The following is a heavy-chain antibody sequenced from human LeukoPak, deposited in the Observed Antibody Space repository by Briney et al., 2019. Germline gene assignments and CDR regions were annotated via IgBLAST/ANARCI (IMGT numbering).Heavy chain of an antibody. J-gene: IGHJ6*03. CDR2: IKQDGSEK. CDR3: ARGLVVITAYYYYYMDV. D-gene: IGHD3-22*01. CDR1: GFTFSSYW. V-gene: IGHV3-7*01. Sequence: GGSLRLSCAASGFTFSSYWMSWVRQAPGKGLEWVANIKQDGSEKYYVDSVKGRFTISGDNAKNSLYLQMNSLRAEDTAVYYCARGLVVITAYYYYYMDVWGKGTTVTVSS.